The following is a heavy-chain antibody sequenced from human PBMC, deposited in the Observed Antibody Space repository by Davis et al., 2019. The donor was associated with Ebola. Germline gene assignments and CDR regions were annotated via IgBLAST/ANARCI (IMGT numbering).Heavy chain of an antibody. CDR2: ISVGDGGT. J-gene: IGHJ1*01. CDR3: VKDMIDEGLTSPHPDFQH. V-gene: IGHV3-23*01. CDR1: GYTFSSYA. D-gene: IGHD2-2*01. Sequence: AASVKVSCKASGYTFSSYAMSWVRQAPGKGLEWVSTISVGDGGTFYADSVKGRFSISRDNPKNTLYLQISSLRADDTAVYYCVKDMIDEGLTSPHPDFQHWGQGTLVAVSS.